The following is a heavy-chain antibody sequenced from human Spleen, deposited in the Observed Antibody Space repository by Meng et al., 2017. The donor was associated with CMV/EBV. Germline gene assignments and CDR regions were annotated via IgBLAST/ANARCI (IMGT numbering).Heavy chain of an antibody. CDR3: ARAPTTQRWEIDY. CDR2: ISSSGTYI. J-gene: IGHJ4*02. Sequence: GESLKISCAASGFTFSSYSMNWVRQAPGKGLEWVSSISSSGTYIYYADSVKGRFTISRDNAKNSLYLQMNSLRAEDTAVYYCARAPTTQRWEIDYWGQGTLVTVSS. V-gene: IGHV3-21*01. CDR1: GFTFSSYS. D-gene: IGHD1-26*01.